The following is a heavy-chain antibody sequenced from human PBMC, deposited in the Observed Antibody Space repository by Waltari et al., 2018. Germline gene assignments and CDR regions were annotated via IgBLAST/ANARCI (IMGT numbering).Heavy chain of an antibody. CDR1: GTTFSNYA. CDR3: ATPFYNWDDPLHS. V-gene: IGHV3-23*01. J-gene: IGHJ4*02. CDR2: ITVGDDT. Sequence: EVQLLESGGDLVQPGGSLRLSCAASGTTFSNYAINWVRLAPGTGLGRVSAITVGDDTYYADSVKGRFTISRDTSKDTVHLQMTGLRAEDTAVYYCATPFYNWDDPLHSWGQGTLVTVSS. D-gene: IGHD1-20*01.